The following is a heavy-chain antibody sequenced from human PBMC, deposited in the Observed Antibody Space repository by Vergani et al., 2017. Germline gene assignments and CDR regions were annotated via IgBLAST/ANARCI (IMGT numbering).Heavy chain of an antibody. V-gene: IGHV4-39*01. CDR3: ASKRGACRAAYCHSYDF. CDR2: RDYSGST. Sequence: QVQLQESGPGLVKPSETLSLTCTVSGDSVISTDYHWGWIRQPPGKGLEWIGSRDYSGSTSYNPSLESRISISFESPKNPFSLRLTSVTAADTAVYYCASKRGACRAAYCHSYDFWGPGTLVGVSS. D-gene: IGHD2-15*01. J-gene: IGHJ4*02. CDR1: GDSVISTDYH.